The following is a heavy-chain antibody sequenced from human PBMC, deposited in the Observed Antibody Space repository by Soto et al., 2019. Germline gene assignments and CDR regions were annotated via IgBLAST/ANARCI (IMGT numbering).Heavy chain of an antibody. D-gene: IGHD2-8*01. CDR1: GYTFTSYY. CDR3: ARYCTNGVCYTLWADAFDI. Sequence: ASVKGSLKAAGYTFTSYYMHWVRQAPGQGLDCMGIINPSGGSTSYAQKFQGRVTMNRDTSTSTVYMELSSLISDDTAVYYCARYCTNGVCYTLWADAFDIW. J-gene: IGHJ3*02. V-gene: IGHV1-46*01. CDR2: INPSGGST.